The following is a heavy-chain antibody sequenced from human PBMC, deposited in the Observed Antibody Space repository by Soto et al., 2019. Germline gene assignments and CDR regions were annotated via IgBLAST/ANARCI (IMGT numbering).Heavy chain of an antibody. Sequence: QVQLVESGGGVVQPGRSLRLSCAASGFTFSSYAMHWVRQAPGKGLDWAAIISFDGNGKHFADSVKGRFTVARDENENTGFLQMDSLRPEDAAVYYCARDRYLDSSAFDYWGQGTLVTVSS. CDR3: ARDRYLDSSAFDY. J-gene: IGHJ4*02. CDR1: GFTFSSYA. CDR2: ISFDGNGK. V-gene: IGHV3-30-3*01. D-gene: IGHD3-9*01.